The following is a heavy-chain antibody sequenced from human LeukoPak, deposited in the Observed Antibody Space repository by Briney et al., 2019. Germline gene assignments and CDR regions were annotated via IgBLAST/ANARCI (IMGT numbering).Heavy chain of an antibody. CDR3: ARVEGWGDYWYFDL. CDR2: ISAYNGNT. D-gene: IGHD7-27*01. CDR1: GYTFTSYG. V-gene: IGHV1-18*01. J-gene: IGHJ2*01. Sequence: ASVKVSCKASGYTFTSYGISWVRQAPGQGLEWMGWISAYNGNTNHAQKLQGRVTMTTDTSTSTAYMELRSLRSDDTAVYYCARVEGWGDYWYFDLWGRGTLVTVSS.